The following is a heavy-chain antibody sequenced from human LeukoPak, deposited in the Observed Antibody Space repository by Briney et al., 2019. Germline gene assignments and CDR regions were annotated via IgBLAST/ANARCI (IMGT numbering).Heavy chain of an antibody. CDR1: GYTFTGYY. Sequence: ASVKVSCKASGYTFTGYYMHWVRQAPGQGLEWMGWINPNSGGTNYAQKFQGRVTMTRDTSISTAYMELSSLRSEDTAVYYCARSGYYENYYYYGMDVWGQGTTVTVSS. D-gene: IGHD3-3*01. V-gene: IGHV1-2*02. J-gene: IGHJ6*02. CDR2: INPNSGGT. CDR3: ARSGYYENYYYYGMDV.